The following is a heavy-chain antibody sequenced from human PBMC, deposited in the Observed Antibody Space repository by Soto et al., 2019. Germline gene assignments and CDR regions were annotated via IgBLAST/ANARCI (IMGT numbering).Heavy chain of an antibody. J-gene: IGHJ4*02. CDR3: ARAYYDFLWGSYRFDY. Sequence: EVHLVESGGGLVQPGGSLRLSCAASGFTFSRYWMSWVRQAPGKGLEWVANIKEDGSEKKNVESVKGRFTISRDNAKNSLYLQVNSLRAEDTAVYYCARAYYDFLWGSYRFDYWGQGALVTVSA. CDR2: IKEDGSEK. CDR1: GFTFSRYW. V-gene: IGHV3-7*01. D-gene: IGHD3-16*02.